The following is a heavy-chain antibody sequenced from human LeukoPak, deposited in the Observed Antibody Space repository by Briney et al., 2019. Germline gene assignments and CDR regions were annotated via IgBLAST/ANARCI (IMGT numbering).Heavy chain of an antibody. J-gene: IGHJ5*02. V-gene: IGHV3-21*01. CDR2: ISSSSSYM. CDR1: GFTFSSYS. D-gene: IGHD6-13*01. CDR3: ARRTYPGIAAAGLNAFDP. Sequence: PGGSLRLSCAASGFTFSSYSMNWVRQAPGKGLEWVSFISSSSSYMYYADSVKGRFTISRDNAKNSLYLQMNSLRAEDTAVYYCARRTYPGIAAAGLNAFDPWGQGTLVTVSS.